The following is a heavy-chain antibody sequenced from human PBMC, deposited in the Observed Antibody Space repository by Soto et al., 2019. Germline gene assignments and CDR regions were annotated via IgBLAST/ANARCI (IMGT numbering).Heavy chain of an antibody. D-gene: IGHD6-6*01. CDR2: IWYDGSNK. J-gene: IGHJ4*02. Sequence: GGSLRLSCAASGFTFSSYGMHWVRQAPGKGLEWVAVIWYDGSNKYYADSVKGRFTISRDNSKNTLYLQMNSLRAEDTAVYYCARDLVPQEQLVENYYFDYWGQGTLVTVPQ. V-gene: IGHV3-33*01. CDR3: ARDLVPQEQLVENYYFDY. CDR1: GFTFSSYG.